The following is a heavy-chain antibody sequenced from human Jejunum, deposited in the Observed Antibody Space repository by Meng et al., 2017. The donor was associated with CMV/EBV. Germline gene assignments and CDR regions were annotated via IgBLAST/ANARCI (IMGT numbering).Heavy chain of an antibody. CDR2: INHSGSD. V-gene: IGHV4-34*01. D-gene: IGHD2-2*01. CDR3: ARKYCGSSNCYPFDY. J-gene: IGHJ4*02. CDR1: GGSFSGYY. Sequence: GGSFSGYYWSWIRQSPGQGLGWIGQINHSGSDSYKPSLRRRVTISEDTSKNQFSLRLTSVTAADTAIYYCARKYCGSSNCYPFDYWGQGELVTVSS.